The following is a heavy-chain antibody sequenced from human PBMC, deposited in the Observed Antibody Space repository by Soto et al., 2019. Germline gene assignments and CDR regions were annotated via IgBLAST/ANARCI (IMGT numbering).Heavy chain of an antibody. CDR1: GYTVTSYG. V-gene: IGHV1-18*01. D-gene: IGHD3-9*01. J-gene: IGHJ6*02. CDR3: ARVFWSPPYYYYGMDV. CDR2: IRAYNGNT. Sequence: GASVEVSCKASGYTVTSYGISWVRQAPGQGLERVGWIRAYNGNTNYARKLQGRVTMTTDTSTSTAYMELRSLRSDDTAVYYCARVFWSPPYYYYGMDVWGQGTTVTVS.